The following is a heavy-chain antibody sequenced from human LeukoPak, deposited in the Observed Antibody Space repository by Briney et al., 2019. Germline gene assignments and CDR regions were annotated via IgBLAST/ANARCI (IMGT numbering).Heavy chain of an antibody. CDR2: INHSGST. CDR3: ARERVLGIAAAINWFDP. V-gene: IGHV4-34*01. D-gene: IGHD6-13*01. Sequence: SETLSLTCAVYGGSFSGYYWSWIRQPPGKGLEWIGEINHSGSTNYNPSLKSRVTISVDTSKNQFSLKLSSVTAADTAVYYCARERVLGIAAAINWFDPWGQGTLVTVSS. J-gene: IGHJ5*02. CDR1: GGSFSGYY.